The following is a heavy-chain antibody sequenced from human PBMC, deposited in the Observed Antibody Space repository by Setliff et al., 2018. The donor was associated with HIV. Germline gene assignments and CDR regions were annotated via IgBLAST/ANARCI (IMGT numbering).Heavy chain of an antibody. CDR3: ARGFDYAQRPPLYYFDY. J-gene: IGHJ4*02. D-gene: IGHD2-2*01. CDR1: GRSSSGYY. CDR2: INHSGGT. V-gene: IGHV4-34*01. Sequence: PSETLSLTCAVYGRSSSGYYWNWIRQSPGKGLEWIGEINHSGGTNYNPSLKSRVTMSIDTSKNQFSLKLSSVTAADTAVYYCARGFDYAQRPPLYYFDYWGQGTLVTVSS.